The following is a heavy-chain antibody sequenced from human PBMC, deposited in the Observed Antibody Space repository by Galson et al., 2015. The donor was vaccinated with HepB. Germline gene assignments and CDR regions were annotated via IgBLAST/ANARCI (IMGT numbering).Heavy chain of an antibody. CDR3: AAYTATCCNWFDP. Sequence: ETLSLTCTVSGGSISSYYWSWIRQPPGKGLEWIGYIYYSGSTNYNPSLKSRVTISVDTSKNQFSLKLSSVTAADTAVYYCAAYTATCCNWFDPWGQGTLVTVSS. J-gene: IGHJ5*02. V-gene: IGHV4-59*01. CDR2: IYYSGST. D-gene: IGHD5-18*01. CDR1: GGSISSYY.